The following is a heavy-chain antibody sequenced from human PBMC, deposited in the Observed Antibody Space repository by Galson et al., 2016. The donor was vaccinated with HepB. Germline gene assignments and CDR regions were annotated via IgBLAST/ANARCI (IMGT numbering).Heavy chain of an antibody. Sequence: CAIPGDSVSSNTVVWNWIRQSPSRRLEWLGRTSLRAMWDNDYSSSVRSRITINPDISKNQFSLQLHSLTPEDTAVYYCSSGVTTQAGWNWFDPWGQGTLVTVTS. D-gene: IGHD2-21*02. CDR1: GDSVSSNTVV. V-gene: IGHV6-1*01. CDR2: TSLRAMWDN. CDR3: SSGVTTQAGWNWFDP. J-gene: IGHJ5*02.